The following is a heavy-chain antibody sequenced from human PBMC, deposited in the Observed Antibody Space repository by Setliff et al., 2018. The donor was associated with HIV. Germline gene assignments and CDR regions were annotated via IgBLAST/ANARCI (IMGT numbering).Heavy chain of an antibody. CDR2: IIPNGGTT. V-gene: IGHV1-69*13. Sequence: SVKVSCKAAGGTFSGHAINWVRQAPGQGLEWMGGIIPNGGTTNYAEKFQDRLTITADESTNTAYMELNRLTSADTAVYYCARLSSSGWFKGANWFDPWGQGTLVTVSS. J-gene: IGHJ5*02. CDR3: ARLSSSGWFKGANWFDP. CDR1: GGTFSGHA. D-gene: IGHD6-19*01.